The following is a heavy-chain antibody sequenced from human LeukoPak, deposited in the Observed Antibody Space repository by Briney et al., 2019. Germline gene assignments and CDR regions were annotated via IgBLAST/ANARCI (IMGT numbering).Heavy chain of an antibody. CDR1: GGSISSSSYY. Sequence: SETLSLTCTVSGGSISSSSYYWGWIRQPPGKGLEWIGSIYYSGSTYYNPSLKSRVTISVGTSKNQFSLKLSSVTAADTAVYYCAREAVVVTAKHYYYYYMDVWGKGTTVTVSS. V-gene: IGHV4-39*07. CDR3: AREAVVVTAKHYYYYYMDV. J-gene: IGHJ6*03. D-gene: IGHD2-21*02. CDR2: IYYSGST.